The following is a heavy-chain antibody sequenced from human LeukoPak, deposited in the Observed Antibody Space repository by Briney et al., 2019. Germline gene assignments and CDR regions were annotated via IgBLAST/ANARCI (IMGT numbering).Heavy chain of an antibody. Sequence: PSQTLSLTCTVSGSSISSGSYYWSWIRQPAGKGLEWIGRIYTSGSTNYNPSLKSRVTISVDTSKNQFSLKLSSVTAADTAVYYCASLYGSGSGDFDYWGQGTLVTVSS. CDR2: IYTSGST. J-gene: IGHJ4*02. D-gene: IGHD3-10*01. V-gene: IGHV4-61*02. CDR3: ASLYGSGSGDFDY. CDR1: GSSISSGSYY.